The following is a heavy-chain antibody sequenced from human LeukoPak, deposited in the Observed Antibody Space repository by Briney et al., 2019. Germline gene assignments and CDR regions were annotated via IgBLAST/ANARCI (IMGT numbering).Heavy chain of an antibody. CDR1: GFTFSSYA. V-gene: IGHV3-30*18. CDR3: AKLDSSCRSRPFDQ. Sequence: GRSLRLSCAASGFTFSSYAMHWVRQAPGKGLEWVAVMSHDGSNKYYGDSVKGRFTISRDNSKNTLYLQMNSLRAEDTAVYYCAKLDSSCRSRPFDQLGQGTLGNGSS. D-gene: IGHD6-19*01. CDR2: MSHDGSNK. J-gene: IGHJ4*02.